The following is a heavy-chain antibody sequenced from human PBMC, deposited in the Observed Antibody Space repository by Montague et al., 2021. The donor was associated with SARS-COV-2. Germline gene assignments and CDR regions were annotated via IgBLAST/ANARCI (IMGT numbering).Heavy chain of an antibody. Sequence: TLSLTCTVSGGSISSGGYYWSWIRQHPGKGLEWIGYIYYSGSTYYNPSLKSRVTISVDTSKNRFSLKMSSVTAADTAVYYCARAGTITMIVVVIDAFDIWGKGKMVTVSS. CDR2: IYYSGST. CDR1: GGSISSGGYY. CDR3: ARAGTITMIVVVIDAFDI. D-gene: IGHD3-22*01. J-gene: IGHJ3*02. V-gene: IGHV4-31*03.